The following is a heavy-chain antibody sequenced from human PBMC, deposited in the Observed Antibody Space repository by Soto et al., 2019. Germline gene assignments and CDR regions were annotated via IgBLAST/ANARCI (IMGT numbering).Heavy chain of an antibody. V-gene: IGHV3-30*18. CDR3: AKDTRYYYDSSGYPTPSGMDV. Sequence: SGGSLRLSCAASGFTFSSYGMHWVRQAPGKGLEWVAVISYDGSNKYYADSVKGRFTISRGNSKNTLYLQMNSLRAEDTAVYYCAKDTRYYYDSSGYPTPSGMDVWGQGTTVTVSS. J-gene: IGHJ6*02. CDR2: ISYDGSNK. CDR1: GFTFSSYG. D-gene: IGHD3-22*01.